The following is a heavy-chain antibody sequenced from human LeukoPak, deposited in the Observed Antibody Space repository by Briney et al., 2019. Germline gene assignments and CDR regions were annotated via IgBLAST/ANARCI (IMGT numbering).Heavy chain of an antibody. CDR1: GGSFSGYY. CDR3: AASPADAFDI. CDR2: INHSGST. J-gene: IGHJ3*02. Sequence: PSETLSLTCAVYGGSFSGYYWSWIRQPPGKGLEWIGEINHSGSTNYNPSLKSRVTISVDTSKNQFSLKLSSVTAADAAVYYCAASPADAFDIWGQGTMVTVSS. V-gene: IGHV4-34*01.